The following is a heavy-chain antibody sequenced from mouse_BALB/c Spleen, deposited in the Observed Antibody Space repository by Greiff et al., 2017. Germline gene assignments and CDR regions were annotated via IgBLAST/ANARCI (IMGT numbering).Heavy chain of an antibody. V-gene: IGHV1-4*01. CDR1: GYTFTSYT. Sequence: VQLVESGAELARPGASVKMSCKASGYTFTSYTMHWVKQRPGQGLEWIGYINPSSGYTNYNQKFKDKATLTADKSSSTAYMQLSSLTSEDSAVYYCAREGMAWFAYWGQGTLVTVSA. J-gene: IGHJ3*01. CDR3: AREGMAWFAY. D-gene: IGHD2-10*02. CDR2: INPSSGYT.